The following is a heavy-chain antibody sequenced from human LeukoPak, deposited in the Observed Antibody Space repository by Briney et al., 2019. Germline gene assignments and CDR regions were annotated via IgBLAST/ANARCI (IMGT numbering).Heavy chain of an antibody. CDR2: IDPSGSA. J-gene: IGHJ6*02. D-gene: IGHD3-9*01. Sequence: SETLSLTCVVSGGSISPYYWSWIRQSPGKGLEWIGYIDPSGSASYNPPLKSRVTIFVGTSKNLLSLILTSVSASDTAIYYCARDHWLYSSKTWYYYGMDVWGQGTTVTVSS. V-gene: IGHV4-59*01. CDR1: GGSISPYY. CDR3: ARDHWLYSSKTWYYYGMDV.